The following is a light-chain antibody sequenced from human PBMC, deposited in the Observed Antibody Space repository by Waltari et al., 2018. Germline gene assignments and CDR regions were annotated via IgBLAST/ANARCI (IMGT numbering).Light chain of an antibody. J-gene: IGKJ1*01. CDR2: EVS. CDR1: QSLLHSDGKTY. V-gene: IGKV2-29*02. CDR3: MQGIHLPWT. Sequence: DVVLTQSPRSLSVTPGQPASISCKSTQSLLHSDGKTYLYWYLQRPGQSPQLLMYEVSRRFSWVPERFSASGSGTDFTLRISRVEAEDAAVYYCMQGIHLPWTFGHGTKVEI.